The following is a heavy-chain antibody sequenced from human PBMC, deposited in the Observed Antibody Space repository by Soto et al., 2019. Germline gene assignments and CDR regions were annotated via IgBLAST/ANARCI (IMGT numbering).Heavy chain of an antibody. CDR3: ARDRNKLWKNDAFDI. CDR2: IYYSGDT. J-gene: IGHJ3*02. Sequence: QVQLPEAGPGMGKPSETLSLTCRGSGDSMNRYYLSWIRQSPGKGKEWLGYIYYSGDTKYNPSLQSRISISIDTTRNHFSLRLTSMTAADTAVYYCARDRNKLWKNDAFDIWGQGTMVTVSS. CDR1: GDSMNRYY. D-gene: IGHD3-3*01. V-gene: IGHV4-59*01.